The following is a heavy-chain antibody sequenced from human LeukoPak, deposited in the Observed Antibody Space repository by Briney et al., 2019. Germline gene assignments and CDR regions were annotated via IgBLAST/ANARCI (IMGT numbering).Heavy chain of an antibody. CDR3: ARAGIESSQYFHYAMDV. J-gene: IGHJ6*02. CDR1: GGSFSGYY. Sequence: SETLSLTCAVYGGSFSGYYWSWIRQPPGKGLEWIGEINHSGSTNYNPSLQSRVTMSLDKSKNQFSLKLNSVTAADTAVYYCARAGIESSQYFHYAMDVWGPGTTVTVSS. D-gene: IGHD6-13*01. V-gene: IGHV4-34*01. CDR2: INHSGST.